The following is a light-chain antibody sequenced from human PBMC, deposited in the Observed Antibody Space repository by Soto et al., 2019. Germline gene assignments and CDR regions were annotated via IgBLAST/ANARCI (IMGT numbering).Light chain of an antibody. CDR1: QSVTSSY. Sequence: EIVLSQSPGTLSLSPGERATLSCRASQSVTSSYLAWYQQKPGQAPRLLIYGASSRATGIPDRFSGSGSGTDFTLTISRLEPEDFAVYYCQQYGSSPQPFGQGTKADIK. CDR3: QQYGSSPQP. V-gene: IGKV3-20*01. J-gene: IGKJ1*01. CDR2: GAS.